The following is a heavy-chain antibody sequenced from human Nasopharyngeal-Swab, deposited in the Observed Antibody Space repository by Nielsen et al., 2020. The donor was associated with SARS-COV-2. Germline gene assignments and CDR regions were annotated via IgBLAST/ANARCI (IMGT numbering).Heavy chain of an antibody. CDR2: IYSGGST. CDR1: GFTVSSNY. CDR3: ARATPTYSGGDFDH. D-gene: IGHD2-15*01. V-gene: IGHV3-53*01. J-gene: IGHJ4*02. Sequence: GGSLRLSCAASGFTVSSNYMSWVRQAPGKGLEWVSVIYSGGSTYYADSVKGRFTISRDNSKNTLYLQMNSLRAEDTAVYYCARATPTYSGGDFDHWGQGTLVTVSS.